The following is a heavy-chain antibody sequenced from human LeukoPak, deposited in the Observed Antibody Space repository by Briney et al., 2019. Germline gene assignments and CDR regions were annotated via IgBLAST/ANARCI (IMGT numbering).Heavy chain of an antibody. CDR3: ARGRAHYYDSSGHTLVYFDY. CDR1: GFTFSSYD. Sequence: GSLRLSCAASGFTFSSYDMHWVRQATGKGLEWVSAIGTAGDTYYPGSVKGRFTISRENAKNSLYLQMNSLRAGDTAVYYCARGRAHYYDSSGHTLVYFDYWGQGTLVTVSS. J-gene: IGHJ4*02. V-gene: IGHV3-13*01. D-gene: IGHD3-22*01. CDR2: IGTAGDT.